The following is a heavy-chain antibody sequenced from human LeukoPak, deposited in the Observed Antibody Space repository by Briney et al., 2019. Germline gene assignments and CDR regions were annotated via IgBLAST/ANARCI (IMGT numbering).Heavy chain of an antibody. Sequence: ASVKVSCKASGYTFINYAINWGRQAPGQRLEWMGWINAGNGNTKYSQKFQGRVTITRDTSASTAYMELSSLRSEDTAVYYCAREGLLWFGDPNWFDPWGQGTLVTVSS. CDR1: GYTFINYA. V-gene: IGHV1-3*01. CDR3: AREGLLWFGDPNWFDP. D-gene: IGHD3-10*01. CDR2: INAGNGNT. J-gene: IGHJ5*02.